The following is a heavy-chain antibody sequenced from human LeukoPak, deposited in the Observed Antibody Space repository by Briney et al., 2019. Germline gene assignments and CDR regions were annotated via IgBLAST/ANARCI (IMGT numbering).Heavy chain of an antibody. CDR3: AREDGYNYYFDY. CDR2: IFYGGST. J-gene: IGHJ4*02. D-gene: IGHD5-24*01. V-gene: IGHV4-39*07. CDR1: GGSISSSSYY. Sequence: SETLSLTCTVSGGSISSSSYYWGWIRQPPGKGLEWIGNIFYGGSTYYNPSLKSRVTISVDTSKNQFSLKLSSVTAADTAVYYCAREDGYNYYFDYWGQGTLVTVSS.